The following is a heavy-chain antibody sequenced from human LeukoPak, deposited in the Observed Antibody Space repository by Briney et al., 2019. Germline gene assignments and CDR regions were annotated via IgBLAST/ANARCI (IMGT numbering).Heavy chain of an antibody. Sequence: GRSLRLSCAASGFSFTSFSIHWVRQAPGKGLEWVSVISGSGGSTNYADSVKGRFTTSRDNSKNTLYLEMNSLRAEDTALYYCAKDRGRAVAGSEFDYWGQGTLVTVSS. D-gene: IGHD6-19*01. V-gene: IGHV3-23*01. CDR1: GFSFTSFS. CDR3: AKDRGRAVAGSEFDY. J-gene: IGHJ4*02. CDR2: ISGSGGST.